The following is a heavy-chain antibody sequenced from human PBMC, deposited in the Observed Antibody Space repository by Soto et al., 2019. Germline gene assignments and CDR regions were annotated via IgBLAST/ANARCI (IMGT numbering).Heavy chain of an antibody. CDR1: GYRFASYW. Sequence: GESLKISCEGSGYRFASYWITWVRQVPGKGLEWMGRIDPLDSQTNYSASFEGHVTFSADKSINTAFLQWSSLRASDTATYFCTRHAVITSGGVIVSHWFYPWGQGTPVTVSS. V-gene: IGHV5-10-1*01. CDR2: IDPLDSQT. D-gene: IGHD3-16*02. J-gene: IGHJ5*02. CDR3: TRHAVITSGGVIVSHWFYP.